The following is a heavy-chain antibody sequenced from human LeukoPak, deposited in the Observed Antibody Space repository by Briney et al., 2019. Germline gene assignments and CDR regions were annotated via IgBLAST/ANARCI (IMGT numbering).Heavy chain of an antibody. V-gene: IGHV3-23*01. Sequence: GGCLRLSCVLSGFASSSYVMSWVRPAPGNGREGVSSIDSNGVTTNYADSVKGRFTISRDNSKNTLYLQLSSLRVEDTAVYYCAKGDDFLADYRYRFDYWGQGTLVTVSS. CDR1: GFASSSYV. D-gene: IGHD3-9*01. J-gene: IGHJ4*02. CDR2: IDSNGVTT. CDR3: AKGDDFLADYRYRFDY.